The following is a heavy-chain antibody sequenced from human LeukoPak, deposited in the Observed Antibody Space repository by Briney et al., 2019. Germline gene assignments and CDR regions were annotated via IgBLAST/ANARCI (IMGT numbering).Heavy chain of an antibody. V-gene: IGHV4-39*01. Sequence: PSETLSLTCTVSGGSISSSSDYWGWIRQPAGKGLEWIGSIYYGGSTSYNPSLKSRVTISVDTSKNQFSLRLSSVTAADTAVYYCARLQYGDFYFDYWGQGTLVTVSS. D-gene: IGHD4-17*01. J-gene: IGHJ4*02. CDR3: ARLQYGDFYFDY. CDR1: GGSISSSSDY. CDR2: IYYGGST.